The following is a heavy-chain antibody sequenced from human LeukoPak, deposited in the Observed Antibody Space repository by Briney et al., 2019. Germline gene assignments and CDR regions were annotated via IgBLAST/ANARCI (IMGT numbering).Heavy chain of an antibody. J-gene: IGHJ4*02. CDR2: ISSSGSYI. Sequence: GGSLRLSCAASGFTFSSHSMNWVRQAPGKGLEWVSSISSSGSYISYADSVKGRFTISRDNAKNSLYLQMNSLRAEDTAVYYCARDIGEWFGERWAFDDYWGQGTLVTVSS. CDR1: GFTFSSHS. CDR3: ARDIGEWFGERWAFDDY. D-gene: IGHD3-10*01. V-gene: IGHV3-21*01.